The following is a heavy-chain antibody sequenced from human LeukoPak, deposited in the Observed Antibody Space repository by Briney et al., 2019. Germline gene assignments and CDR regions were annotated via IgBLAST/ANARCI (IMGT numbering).Heavy chain of an antibody. J-gene: IGHJ4*02. V-gene: IGHV3-23*01. Sequence: PGGSLRLSCAASGFTFSSYAMSWVRQAPGKGLEWVSAISGSGGSTYYAGSVKGRFTISRDNSKNTLYLQMNSLRAEDTAVYYCASSLRYYLDYWGQGTLVTVSS. CDR1: GFTFSSYA. CDR2: ISGSGGST. CDR3: ASSLRYYLDY.